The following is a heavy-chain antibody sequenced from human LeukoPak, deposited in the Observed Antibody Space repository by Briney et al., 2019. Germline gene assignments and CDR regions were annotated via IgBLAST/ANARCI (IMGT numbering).Heavy chain of an antibody. CDR2: ISSSSSYI. D-gene: IGHD1-1*01. Sequence: PGGSPRLSCAASGFTFSSYSMNWVRQAPGKGLEWVSSISSSSSYIYYADSVKGRFTISRDNAKNSLYLQMNSLRAEDTAVYYCARDDVAWNDVHWFDPWGQGTLVTVSS. CDR3: ARDDVAWNDVHWFDP. CDR1: GFTFSSYS. J-gene: IGHJ5*02. V-gene: IGHV3-21*01.